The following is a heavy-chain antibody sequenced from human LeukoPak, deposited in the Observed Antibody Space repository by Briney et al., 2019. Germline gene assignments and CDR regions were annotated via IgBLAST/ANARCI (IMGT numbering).Heavy chain of an antibody. D-gene: IGHD3-3*01. CDR2: INPNSGGT. Sequence: GASVTVSCKASGYTFTGYYMHWVRQAPGQGLEWMGWINPNSGGTNYAQKFQGRVTMTRGTSISTAYMELSRLRSDDTVVYYCAREVTIFGVGAYGMDVWGQGTTVTVSS. CDR1: GYTFTGYY. CDR3: AREVTIFGVGAYGMDV. J-gene: IGHJ6*02. V-gene: IGHV1-2*02.